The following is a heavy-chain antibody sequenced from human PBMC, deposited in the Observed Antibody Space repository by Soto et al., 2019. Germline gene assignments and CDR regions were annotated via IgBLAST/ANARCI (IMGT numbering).Heavy chain of an antibody. CDR1: GASISGFY. D-gene: IGHD1-1*01. J-gene: IGHJ5*02. CDR2: IYATGTT. V-gene: IGHV4-4*07. Sequence: SETLSLTCTVSGASISGFYWSWIRKSAGKGLEWIGRIYATGTTDYNPSLKSRVMMSVDTSKKQFSLKLRSVTAADTAVYYCVRDGTKTLRDWFDPWGQGIAVTVS. CDR3: VRDGTKTLRDWFDP.